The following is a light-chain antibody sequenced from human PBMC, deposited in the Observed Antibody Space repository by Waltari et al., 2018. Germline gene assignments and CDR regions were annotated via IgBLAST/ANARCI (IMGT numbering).Light chain of an antibody. CDR3: QQYDNWPPTT. J-gene: IGKJ2*01. CDR2: GAS. CDR1: QSINNN. Sequence: IVMTQSPATLSVSPGERATLSCRASQSINNNLAGYRQEPGQAPRLVIYGASFRATGSPARISGSGSGTEFTLTISSLQSEDFAVYYCQQYDNWPPTTFGQGTKLEIK. V-gene: IGKV3-15*01.